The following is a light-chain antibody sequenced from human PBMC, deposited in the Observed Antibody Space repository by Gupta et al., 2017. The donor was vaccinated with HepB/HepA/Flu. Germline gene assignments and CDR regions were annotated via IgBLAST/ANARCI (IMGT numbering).Light chain of an antibody. CDR2: WAS. CDR1: QSVFYSSNNKNF. Sequence: DIVMTQSPASLAVSLGERATINCKSSQSVFYSSNNKNFLAWYQQKPGQPPKLLIYWASTRESGVPDRFSGSGSGTDFTLTISSLQAEDVAFYYCQQYYNTPFTFGPGTKVDIK. CDR3: QQYYNTPFT. V-gene: IGKV4-1*01. J-gene: IGKJ3*01.